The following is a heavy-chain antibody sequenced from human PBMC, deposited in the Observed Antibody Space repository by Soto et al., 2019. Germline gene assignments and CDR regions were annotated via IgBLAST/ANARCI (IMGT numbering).Heavy chain of an antibody. CDR3: VRDFSGFYYYDY. V-gene: IGHV4-59*01. D-gene: IGHD3-22*01. J-gene: IGHJ4*02. CDR2: IYYSGST. Sequence: QVQLQESGPGLVKPSETLSLTCTVSGGSLSGYYWNWIRQPPGKGLEWIGNIYYSGSTNYNPSLKSRVAISVATRKNRFSLRLSSVTAADKAVYYCVRDFSGFYYYDYWGRGARVTVPS. CDR1: GGSLSGYY.